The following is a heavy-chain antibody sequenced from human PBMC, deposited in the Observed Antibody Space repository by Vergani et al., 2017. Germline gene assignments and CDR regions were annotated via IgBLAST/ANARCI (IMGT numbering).Heavy chain of an antibody. J-gene: IGHJ6*03. D-gene: IGHD5-12*01. CDR2: ISGMGGST. CDR3: AKEGGYDSMYYYYYMDG. CDR1: GFTFSSYA. Sequence: EVQLLESGGGLVQPGGSLRLSCAASGFTFSSYAMSWVRQAPGKGLEWVSAISGMGGSTYYADSVKGRFTISRDNSKNTLHLQMNSLRAEDTAVYYCAKEGGYDSMYYYYYMDGWGKGTTVTVYS. V-gene: IGHV3-23*01.